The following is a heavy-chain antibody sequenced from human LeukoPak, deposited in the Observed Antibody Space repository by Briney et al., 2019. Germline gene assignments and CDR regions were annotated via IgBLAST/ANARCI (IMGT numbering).Heavy chain of an antibody. V-gene: IGHV3-23*01. D-gene: IGHD6-13*01. CDR1: GFTFSSYE. CDR2: IDGSGGST. Sequence: GGSLRLSCAASGFTFSSYEMNWVRQASGKGLEWVSAIDGSGGSTYYADSVKGRFTISRDNSKNTLYLQMNSLRAEDTAVYYCAKDRGSNWSTGDDYWGQGTLVTVSS. J-gene: IGHJ4*02. CDR3: AKDRGSNWSTGDDY.